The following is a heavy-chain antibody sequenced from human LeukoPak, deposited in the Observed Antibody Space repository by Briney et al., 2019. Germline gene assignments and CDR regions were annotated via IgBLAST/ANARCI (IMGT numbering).Heavy chain of an antibody. CDR3: ARVRGGVFGD. Sequence: SQTLSLTCAISGDSVSSNFVTWNWIRQSPSRGLEWLGRTYYRAKWNNDYAVSVKGRITINPDTSKNQFSLQVNSVTPEDTAVYYCARVRGGVFGDWGQGALVTVSS. V-gene: IGHV6-1*01. J-gene: IGHJ4*02. D-gene: IGHD2-15*01. CDR1: GDSVSSNFVT. CDR2: TYYRAKWNN.